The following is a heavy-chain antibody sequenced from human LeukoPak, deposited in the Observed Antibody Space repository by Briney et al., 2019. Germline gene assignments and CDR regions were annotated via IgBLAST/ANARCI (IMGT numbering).Heavy chain of an antibody. D-gene: IGHD1-1*01. CDR1: GGSFSNYY. CDR3: ARVSWFPGTSYYYMDV. Sequence: SETLSLTCAVYGGSFSNYYWSWIRQPPGKGLEWIGYIYYSGTTNYNPSLKSRVTISVDTSKNQFSLKLSSVTAADTAVYYCARVSWFPGTSYYYMDVWGKGTTVTVSS. J-gene: IGHJ6*03. V-gene: IGHV4-59*01. CDR2: IYYSGTT.